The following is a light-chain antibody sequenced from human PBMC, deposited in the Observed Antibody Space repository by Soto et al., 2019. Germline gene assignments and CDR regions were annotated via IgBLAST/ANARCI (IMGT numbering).Light chain of an antibody. J-gene: IGLJ1*01. CDR1: SSNIGSNY. Sequence: QSVLTQPPSASGTPGQRVTISCSGSSSNIGSNYVYWYQQLPGTAPKLLIYRNNQRPSGVPDRFSGSKSGTSASLAITGLQADDEADYYCQSYDSSLSAHYVFGTGTKLTVL. CDR2: RNN. V-gene: IGLV1-47*01. CDR3: QSYDSSLSAHYV.